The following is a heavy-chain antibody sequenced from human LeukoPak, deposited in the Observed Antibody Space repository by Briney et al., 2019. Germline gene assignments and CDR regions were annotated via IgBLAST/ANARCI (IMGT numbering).Heavy chain of an antibody. CDR2: LYYGGST. D-gene: IGHD3-16*01. Sequence: SETLSLTCTVSGGSLSSYYWSWMRQSPGKGLEWVGSLYYGGSTNYSPSLKSRVTISVDTSKNRFSLNLNSVTAADTAVYYCARDDSALGLDYWGQGTLVTVSS. CDR1: GGSLSSYY. J-gene: IGHJ4*02. CDR3: ARDDSALGLDY. V-gene: IGHV4-59*01.